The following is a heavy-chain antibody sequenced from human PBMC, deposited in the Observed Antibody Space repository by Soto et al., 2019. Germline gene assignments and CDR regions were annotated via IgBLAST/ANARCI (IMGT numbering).Heavy chain of an antibody. V-gene: IGHV4-59*01. J-gene: IGHJ6*02. CDR2: MYNTGST. CDR3: ARDLWGYCGTDCYPLDV. Sequence: SETLSLTCTVSGGSISGYYWSWIRQPPGKGLEWIGYMYNTGSTVYNPSFKSRVTISVDTTKNQFSLKLNSVTAADTAVYYCARDLWGYCGTDCYPLDVWGQGTTVTVSS. D-gene: IGHD2-21*02. CDR1: GGSISGYY.